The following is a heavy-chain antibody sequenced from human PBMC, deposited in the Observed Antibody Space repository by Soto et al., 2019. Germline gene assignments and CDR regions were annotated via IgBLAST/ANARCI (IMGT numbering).Heavy chain of an antibody. CDR1: GGTFSSYT. CDR2: IIPILGIA. CDR3: ARNIRDGYNYFDS. J-gene: IGHJ4*02. D-gene: IGHD5-12*01. Sequence: QVQLVQSGAEVKKPGSSVKVSCKASGGTFSSYTISWVRQAPGQGLEWMGRIIPILGIANYAQKFQGRVTITADKSTSTAYMELSSLRSEDTAVYYCARNIRDGYNYFDSWGQGTLVTVSS. V-gene: IGHV1-69*02.